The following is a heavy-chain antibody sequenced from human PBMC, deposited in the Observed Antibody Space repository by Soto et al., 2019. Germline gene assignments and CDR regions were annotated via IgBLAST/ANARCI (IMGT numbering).Heavy chain of an antibody. V-gene: IGHV3-53*01. J-gene: IGHJ4*02. Sequence: PGGSLRLSCAASGFTVSSNYMSWVRQAPGKGLEWVSVIYSGGSTYYADSMKGRFTVSRDNAKNSVYLEMNSLSAEDTALYYCARESEDLTSNFDYWGQGTLVTVSS. CDR2: IYSGGST. CDR3: ARESEDLTSNFDY. CDR1: GFTVSSNY.